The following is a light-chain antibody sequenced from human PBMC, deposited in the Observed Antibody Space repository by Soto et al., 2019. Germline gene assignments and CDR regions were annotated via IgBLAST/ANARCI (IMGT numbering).Light chain of an antibody. CDR1: SSDFGGYNY. CDR2: EVS. Sequence: QSALTQPPSASGSPGQSVTISCTGSSSDFGGYNYVSWYQQHPGKAPKLMIYEVSKRPAGVPDRLSGSKSGNTASLTVSGLKGEDEADYYCSSYGGSNTVVFGGGTKLTVL. V-gene: IGLV2-8*01. CDR3: SSYGGSNTVV. J-gene: IGLJ2*01.